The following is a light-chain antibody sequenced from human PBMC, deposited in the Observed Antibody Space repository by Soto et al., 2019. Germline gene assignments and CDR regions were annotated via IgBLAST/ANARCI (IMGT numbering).Light chain of an antibody. Sequence: QSALTQPASVSGSPGQAITISCTGTSSDVGGYNYVSWYQQHPGKAPQLMIYDVSNRPSGVSNRFSGSKSGNTASLTISGLHAEDEADYYCRSYTSSSTLVFGGGSKLTVL. V-gene: IGLV2-14*03. CDR1: SSDVGGYNY. CDR3: RSYTSSSTLV. J-gene: IGLJ2*01. CDR2: DVS.